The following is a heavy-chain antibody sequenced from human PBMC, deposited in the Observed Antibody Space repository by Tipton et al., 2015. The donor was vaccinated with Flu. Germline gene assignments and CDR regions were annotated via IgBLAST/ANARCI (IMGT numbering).Heavy chain of an antibody. D-gene: IGHD5-18*01. CDR1: GFTFDDYT. J-gene: IGHJ6*02. V-gene: IGHV3-9*01. CDR3: VRFNRVDTSMDYYYYYAMDV. Sequence: SLRLSCAASGFTFDDYTMHWVRQAPGKGLEWVSSINWVSSAMDYADSVRGRFTISRDNAKNSLYLEMNSLRAEDTALYHCVRFNRVDTSMDYYYYYAMDVWGQGTTVTVSS. CDR2: INWVSSAM.